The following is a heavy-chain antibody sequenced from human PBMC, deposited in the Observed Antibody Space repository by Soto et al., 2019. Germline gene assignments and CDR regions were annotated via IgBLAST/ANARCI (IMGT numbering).Heavy chain of an antibody. CDR2: ISDDGSNK. D-gene: IGHD6-13*01. CDR3: ARDHFASSWSYFDY. V-gene: IGHV3-30-3*01. Sequence: QVQLVESGGGVVQPGRSLRLSCAVSGFTFTNYAMHWVRQAPGKGLEWVAVISDDGSNKKYADSVKGRFTISRDNSKTTMYMQMNSLRAEDTALYYCARDHFASSWSYFDYWGQGTLVTVSS. J-gene: IGHJ4*02. CDR1: GFTFTNYA.